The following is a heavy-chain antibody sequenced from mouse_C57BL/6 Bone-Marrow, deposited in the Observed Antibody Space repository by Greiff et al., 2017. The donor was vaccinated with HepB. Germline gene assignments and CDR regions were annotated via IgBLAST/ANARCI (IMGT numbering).Heavy chain of an antibody. Sequence: EVQRVESGGGLVQPGGSMKLSCAASGFTFSDAWMDWVRQSPEKGLEWVAEIRNKANNHATYYAESVKGRFTISRDDSKSSVYLQMNSLRAEDTGIYYCTTQLRLRFFAYWGQGTLVTVSA. CDR1: GFTFSDAW. J-gene: IGHJ3*01. CDR2: IRNKANNHAT. D-gene: IGHD3-2*02. V-gene: IGHV6-6*01. CDR3: TTQLRLRFFAY.